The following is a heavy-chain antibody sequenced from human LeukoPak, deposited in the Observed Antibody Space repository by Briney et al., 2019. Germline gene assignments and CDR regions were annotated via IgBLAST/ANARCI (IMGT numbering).Heavy chain of an antibody. CDR1: GFTVSSSY. CDR2: ISYDGSNK. V-gene: IGHV3-30-3*01. J-gene: IGHJ4*02. Sequence: PGGSLRLSCAASGFTVSSSYMSWVRQAPGKGLEWVAVISYDGSNKYYADSVKGRFTISRDNSKNTLYLQMNSLRAEDTAVYYCARCPYSGYDYLDYWGQGTLVTVSS. CDR3: ARCPYSGYDYLDY. D-gene: IGHD5-12*01.